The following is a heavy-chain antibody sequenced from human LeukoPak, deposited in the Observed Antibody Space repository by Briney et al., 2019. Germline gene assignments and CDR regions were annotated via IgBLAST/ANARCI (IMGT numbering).Heavy chain of an antibody. D-gene: IGHD2-15*01. CDR2: IYAGDSGT. J-gene: IGHJ5*02. V-gene: IGHV5-51*01. CDR1: GYSFTSYW. Sequence: GESPKISCKGSGYSFTSYWIAWVRQMPGKGLEWMGVIYAGDSGTRYSPSFQGQVTISADKSISTAYLQWSGLKASDTAMYYCARQTFCSGGSCYWWFDPWGQGTLVTVSS. CDR3: ARQTFCSGGSCYWWFDP.